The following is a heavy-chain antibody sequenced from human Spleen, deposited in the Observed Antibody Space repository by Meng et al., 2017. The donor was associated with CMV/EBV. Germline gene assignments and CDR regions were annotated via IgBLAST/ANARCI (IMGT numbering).Heavy chain of an antibody. J-gene: IGHJ4*02. CDR1: GFTVSSNY. CDR2: IYSGGGT. Sequence: GESLKISCAASGFTVSSNYMTWVRQAPGKGLEWVSVIYSGGGTYYADSVEGRFTISGDDSKNTLYLQMNSLRAEDTAVYYCARRQRQLDYWGQGTLVTVSS. CDR3: ARRQRQLDY. V-gene: IGHV3-53*01. D-gene: IGHD6-25*01.